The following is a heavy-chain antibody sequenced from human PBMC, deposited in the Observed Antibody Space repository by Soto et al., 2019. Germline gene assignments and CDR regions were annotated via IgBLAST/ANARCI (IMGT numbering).Heavy chain of an antibody. V-gene: IGHV4-31*03. J-gene: IGHJ5*02. CDR1: GGSISSGGYY. D-gene: IGHD3-10*01. CDR3: ARDLMVRGVTYDWFDP. Sequence: QVQLQESGPGLVKASQTLSLTCTVSGGSISSGGYYWSWIRQHPGKGLEWIGYIYYSGSTYYNPSLKSRVTISVDTCKNQFSLKLSSVTAADPAVYYCARDLMVRGVTYDWFDPWGQGTLVTVSS. CDR2: IYYSGST.